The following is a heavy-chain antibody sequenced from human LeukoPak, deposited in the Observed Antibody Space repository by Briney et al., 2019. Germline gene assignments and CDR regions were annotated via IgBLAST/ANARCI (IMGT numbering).Heavy chain of an antibody. J-gene: IGHJ6*03. D-gene: IGHD2-21*02. CDR1: GYSISSGYY. CDR3: AKSAYCGGDCYPKYYYYYYMDV. V-gene: IGHV4-38-2*02. Sequence: SETLSLTCTVSGYSISSGYYWGWIRQPPGKGLEWIGSIYHSGSTYYNPSLKSRVTISVDTSKNQFSLKLSSVTAADTAVYYCAKSAYCGGDCYPKYYYYYYMDVWGKGTTVTISS. CDR2: IYHSGST.